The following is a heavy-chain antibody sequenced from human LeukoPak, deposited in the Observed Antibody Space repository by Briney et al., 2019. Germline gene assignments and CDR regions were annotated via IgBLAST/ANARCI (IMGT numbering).Heavy chain of an antibody. D-gene: IGHD3-10*01. V-gene: IGHV3-21*01. CDR1: GFTFSSYS. CDR3: AREWFGELLYFYYGMDV. Sequence: PGGSLRLSCAASGFTFSSYSMNWVRQAPGKGLEWVSSISSSSSYIYYADSVKGRFTISRDNAKNSLYLKMNSLRAEDTAVYYCAREWFGELLYFYYGMDVWGQGTTVTVSS. J-gene: IGHJ6*02. CDR2: ISSSSSYI.